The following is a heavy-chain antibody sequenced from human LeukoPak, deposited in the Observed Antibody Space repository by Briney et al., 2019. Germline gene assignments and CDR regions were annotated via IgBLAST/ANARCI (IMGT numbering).Heavy chain of an antibody. D-gene: IGHD3-10*01. CDR2: ISSSGSTI. CDR1: GFTFSSYA. J-gene: IGHJ5*02. Sequence: PTGGSLRLSCAASGFTFSSYAMNWVRQAPGKGLEWVSYISSSGSTIYYADSVKGRFTISRDNAKNSLYLQMNSLRAEDTAVYYCARPLMYYYGSETYFWFDPWGQGTLVTVSS. V-gene: IGHV3-48*03. CDR3: ARPLMYYYGSETYFWFDP.